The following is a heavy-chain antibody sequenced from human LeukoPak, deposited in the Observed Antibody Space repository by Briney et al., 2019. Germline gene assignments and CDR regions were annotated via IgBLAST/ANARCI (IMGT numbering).Heavy chain of an antibody. D-gene: IGHD5-12*01. V-gene: IGHV1-2*02. Sequence: GASVKVSCKASGYTFTDHYMHWVRQAPGQGLEWMGWINPNSGGTNYAQRFQVRVTMTRDTSISTAYMELSRLRSDDTAVYYCTRAYTGFEAFDYWGQGTLVTVSS. CDR1: GYTFTDHY. J-gene: IGHJ4*02. CDR3: TRAYTGFEAFDY. CDR2: INPNSGGT.